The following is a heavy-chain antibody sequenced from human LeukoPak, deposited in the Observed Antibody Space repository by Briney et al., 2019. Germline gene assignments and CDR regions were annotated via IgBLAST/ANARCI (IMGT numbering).Heavy chain of an antibody. Sequence: PGGSLRLSCAASGFTFSSYGMHWVRQAPGKGREWVADIWYDGSNKYYADSVKGRFTISRDNSKNTLYLQMNSLRAEDTAVYYCARGPDYDFWSGYYPAWFDPWGQGTLVTISS. CDR3: ARGPDYDFWSGYYPAWFDP. V-gene: IGHV3-33*01. D-gene: IGHD3-3*01. CDR1: GFTFSSYG. J-gene: IGHJ5*02. CDR2: IWYDGSNK.